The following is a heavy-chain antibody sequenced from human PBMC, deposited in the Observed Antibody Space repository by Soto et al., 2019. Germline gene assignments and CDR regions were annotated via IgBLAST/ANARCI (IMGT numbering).Heavy chain of an antibody. V-gene: IGHV1-3*01. Sequence: GASVKVSCKASGYTFTSYAMHWVRQAPGQRLEWMGWINAGNGNTKYSQKFQGRVTITRDTSASTAYMELSSLRSEDTAVYYCARDYSSWYQNWFDPWGQGTLVTVSS. CDR1: GYTFTSYA. D-gene: IGHD6-13*01. CDR3: ARDYSSWYQNWFDP. J-gene: IGHJ5*02. CDR2: INAGNGNT.